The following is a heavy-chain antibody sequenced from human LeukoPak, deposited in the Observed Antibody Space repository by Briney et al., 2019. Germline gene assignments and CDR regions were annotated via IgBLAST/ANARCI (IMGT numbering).Heavy chain of an antibody. CDR1: GFTFSSYG. V-gene: IGHV3-33*01. D-gene: IGHD4-23*01. CDR3: ARDRGDTVVTHRYAFDI. CDR2: IWYDGSKK. Sequence: GRSLRLSCAASGFTFSSYGMHWVRQAPGKGLEWVAIIWYDGSKKYYADSVKGRFTISRDNSKNALYLQMNSLRADDTAVYYCARDRGDTVVTHRYAFDIWGQGTMVTVSS. J-gene: IGHJ3*02.